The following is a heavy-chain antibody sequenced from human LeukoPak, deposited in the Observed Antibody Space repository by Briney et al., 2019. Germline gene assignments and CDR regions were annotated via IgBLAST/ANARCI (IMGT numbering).Heavy chain of an antibody. J-gene: IGHJ2*01. CDR3: ARGGAARLYWYFDL. Sequence: NPSETLSLTCAVYGGSFSGYYWSWIRQPPGKGLEWIGEINHSGSTNYNPSLKSRVTISVDTSKSQFSLKLSSVTAADTAVYYCARGGAARLYWYFDLWSRGTLTTVSS. CDR2: INHSGST. CDR1: GGSFSGYY. D-gene: IGHD5-18*01. V-gene: IGHV4-34*01.